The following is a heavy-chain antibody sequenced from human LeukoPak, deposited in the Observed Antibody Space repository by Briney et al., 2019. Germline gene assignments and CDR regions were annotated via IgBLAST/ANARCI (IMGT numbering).Heavy chain of an antibody. CDR2: IYYSGST. Sequence: PSETLSLTCTVSGGSISSYYWSWIRQPPGKGLEWIGYIYYSGSTYYNPSLKSRVTISVDTSKNQFSLKLYSVTAADTAVYYCARPGYSSSWYYAFDIWGQGTVVTVSS. D-gene: IGHD6-13*01. V-gene: IGHV4-59*08. CDR1: GGSISSYY. CDR3: ARPGYSSSWYYAFDI. J-gene: IGHJ3*02.